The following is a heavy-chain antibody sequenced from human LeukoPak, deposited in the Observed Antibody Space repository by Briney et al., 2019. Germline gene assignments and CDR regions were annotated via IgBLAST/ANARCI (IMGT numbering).Heavy chain of an antibody. J-gene: IGHJ4*02. CDR1: GGSISNYY. V-gene: IGHV4-4*07. D-gene: IGHD6-19*01. CDR2: ISASGST. CDR3: ARVGWVATEYYLDY. Sequence: SETLSLTCTVSGGSISNYYWSWIRQPAGKGLEWIGRISASGSTNYNPSLKSRVTVSVDTSKNQFSLKLSSVTAADTAVYYCARVGWVATEYYLDYWGQGTLVTVSS.